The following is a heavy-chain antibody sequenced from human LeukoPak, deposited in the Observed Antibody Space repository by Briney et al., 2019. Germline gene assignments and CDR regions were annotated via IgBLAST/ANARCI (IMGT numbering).Heavy chain of an antibody. Sequence: PSETLSLTCTVSGASITSRGSCWGWLRQPPGKGLEWIGSLYYSGSTYYNPSLKSRVTISVDMSKNQFSLKLNSVSAADTAVYYCARRKIEVAGIIDYWGQGTLVTVSS. CDR2: LYYSGST. J-gene: IGHJ4*02. CDR3: ARRKIEVAGIIDY. CDR1: GASITSRGSC. D-gene: IGHD6-19*01. V-gene: IGHV4-39*01.